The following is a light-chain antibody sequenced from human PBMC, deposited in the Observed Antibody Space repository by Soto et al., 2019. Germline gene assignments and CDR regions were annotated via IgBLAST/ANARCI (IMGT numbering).Light chain of an antibody. CDR2: GAS. CDR1: QSVGSN. CDR3: QXYXXWPPDRT. Sequence: EIVMTQSPATLSVSPGERATLSCRASQSVGSNLAWYQQKPGQAPRLLIYGASTRATGIPARFSGSGSGTEFTLTISSLQSEDXXXXFXQXYXXWPPDRTFGQGTKVEIK. J-gene: IGKJ1*01. V-gene: IGKV3-15*01.